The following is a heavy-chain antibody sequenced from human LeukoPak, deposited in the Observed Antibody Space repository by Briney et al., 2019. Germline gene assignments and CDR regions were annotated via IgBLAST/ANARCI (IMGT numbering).Heavy chain of an antibody. V-gene: IGHV3-23*01. D-gene: IGHD3-22*01. Sequence: GGSLRLSWAASGFTFSSYAMSWVRQAPGKGLEWVSAISGSGGSTYYADSVKGRFTISRDNSKNTLYLQMNSLRAEDTAVYYCAKSLTWDSSGYYAGWGQGTLVTVSS. CDR1: GFTFSSYA. CDR2: ISGSGGST. CDR3: AKSLTWDSSGYYAG. J-gene: IGHJ4*02.